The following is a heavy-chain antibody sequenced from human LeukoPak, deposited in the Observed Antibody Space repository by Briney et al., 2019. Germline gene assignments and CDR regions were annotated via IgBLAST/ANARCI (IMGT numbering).Heavy chain of an antibody. D-gene: IGHD2-21*02. CDR1: GGSISSYY. CDR2: IYYSGST. Sequence: SETLSLTCTVSGGSISSYYWSWIRQPPGKGLEWIGYIYYSGSTNYNPSLKSRVTISVDTSKNQFSLKLSSVTAADTAVYYCAREYGDYYLDYWGQETLVTVSS. CDR3: AREYGDYYLDY. J-gene: IGHJ4*02. V-gene: IGHV4-59*01.